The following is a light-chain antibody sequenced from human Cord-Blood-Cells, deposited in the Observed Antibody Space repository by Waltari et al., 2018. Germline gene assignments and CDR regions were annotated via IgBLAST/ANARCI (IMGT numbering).Light chain of an antibody. CDR1: SSDVGGYNY. Sequence: QSALTQPRSVSGSPGQSVTISCTGTSSDVGGYNYVSWYQQHPAKAPKLMIYDVSKRPLGVPVRFAGYKSGNTASLTISGLQTEDEADYYCCSYAGSYVFRTGTKVTVL. CDR3: CSYAGSYV. CDR2: DVS. J-gene: IGLJ1*01. V-gene: IGLV2-11*01.